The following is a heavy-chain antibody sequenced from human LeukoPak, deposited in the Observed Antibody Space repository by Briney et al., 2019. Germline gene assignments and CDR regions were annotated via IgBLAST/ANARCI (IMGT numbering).Heavy chain of an antibody. D-gene: IGHD2-15*01. CDR2: IKQDGSEK. CDR1: GFTFSSYW. CDR3: ARGGIVVVVAATQDPVADFDY. V-gene: IGHV3-7*01. Sequence: GGSLRLSCAASGFTFSSYWMSWVRQAPGKGLEWVANIKQDGSEKYYVDSVKGRFTISRDNAKNSLYLQMNSLRAEDTAVYYCARGGIVVVVAATQDPVADFDYWGQGTLVTVSS. J-gene: IGHJ4*02.